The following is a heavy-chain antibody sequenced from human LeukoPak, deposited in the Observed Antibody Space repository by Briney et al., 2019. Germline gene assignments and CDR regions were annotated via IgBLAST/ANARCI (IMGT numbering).Heavy chain of an antibody. D-gene: IGHD3-10*01. CDR1: GFTFTSYA. J-gene: IGHJ4*02. CDR2: ISYDGSNK. CDR3: ARDRYYGSGSYSFDY. V-gene: IGHV3-30*04. Sequence: GGSLRLSCAASGFTFTSYAMHWVCQAPGKGLEWVAVISYDGSNKYYADSVKGRFTFSRDNSKNTLNLQMNSLRAEDTAVYYCARDRYYGSGSYSFDYWGQGTLVTVSS.